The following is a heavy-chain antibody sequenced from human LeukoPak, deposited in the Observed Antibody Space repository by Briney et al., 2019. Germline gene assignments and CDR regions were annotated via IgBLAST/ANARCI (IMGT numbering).Heavy chain of an antibody. CDR3: ARDWFDGDYDRFDY. J-gene: IGHJ4*02. D-gene: IGHD4-17*01. Sequence: PGGSLRVSCAVSGFTFSNYWMSWFRQAPGKGLEWVANINQDGSQKFSVDSVKGRFTISRDTAKNSLYLQMNSLRVEDTAVYYCARDWFDGDYDRFDYWGQGTRVTVSS. CDR1: GFTFSNYW. V-gene: IGHV3-7*03. CDR2: INQDGSQK.